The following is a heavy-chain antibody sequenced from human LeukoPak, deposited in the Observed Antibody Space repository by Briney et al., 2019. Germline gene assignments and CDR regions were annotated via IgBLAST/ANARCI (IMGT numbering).Heavy chain of an antibody. D-gene: IGHD6-13*01. CDR1: GGSISSYY. CDR3: ARWEWEQQLGFDP. V-gene: IGHV4-59*01. J-gene: IGHJ5*02. CDR2: IYYSGST. Sequence: SETLSLTCTVSGGSISSYYWSWIRQPPGKGLEWIGYIYYSGSTNYNPSLKGRVTISVDTSKNQFSLKLSSVTAADTAVYYCARWEWEQQLGFDPWGQGTLVTVSS.